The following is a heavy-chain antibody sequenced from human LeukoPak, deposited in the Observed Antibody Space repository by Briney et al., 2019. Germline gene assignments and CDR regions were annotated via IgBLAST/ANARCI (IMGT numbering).Heavy chain of an antibody. Sequence: GESLKISCKGSGYSFTTYWIGWVRQMPGKGLEWMGVIYPGDSDTRYSPSFQGQVTISADKSISTAYLQWSNLKASDTAMYYCARLAYYDSSGRGGPFDYWGQGTLVTVSS. J-gene: IGHJ4*02. CDR1: GYSFTTYW. V-gene: IGHV5-51*01. D-gene: IGHD3-22*01. CDR2: IYPGDSDT. CDR3: ARLAYYDSSGRGGPFDY.